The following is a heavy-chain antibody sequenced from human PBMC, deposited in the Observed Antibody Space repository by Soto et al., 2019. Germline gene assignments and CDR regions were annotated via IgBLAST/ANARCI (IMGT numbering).Heavy chain of an antibody. CDR1: GGSISSGGYC. J-gene: IGHJ5*02. V-gene: IGHV4-31*03. CDR2: IYYSGST. CDR3: AGDPGYCSGGSCYSFGWFDP. Sequence: SETLSLTCTVSGGSISSGGYCWSWIRQHPGKGLEWIGYIYYSGSTYYNPSLKSRVTISVDTSKNQFSLKLSSVTAADTAVYYCAGDPGYCSGGSCYSFGWFDPWGQGTVVTVSS. D-gene: IGHD2-15*01.